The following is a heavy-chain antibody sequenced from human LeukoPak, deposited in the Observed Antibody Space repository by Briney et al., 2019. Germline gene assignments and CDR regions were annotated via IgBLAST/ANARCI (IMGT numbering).Heavy chain of an antibody. CDR3: ATDLDIAAPHFDY. J-gene: IGHJ4*02. CDR1: GGSISSGGYY. D-gene: IGHD6-6*01. V-gene: IGHV4-30-2*01. CDR2: IYHSGST. Sequence: PSETLSLTCTVSGGSISSGGYYWSWIRQPPGKGLEWIGYIYHSGSTYYNPSLKSRVTISVDRSKNQFSLKLSSVTAADTAVYYCATDLDIAAPHFDYWGQGTLVTVSS.